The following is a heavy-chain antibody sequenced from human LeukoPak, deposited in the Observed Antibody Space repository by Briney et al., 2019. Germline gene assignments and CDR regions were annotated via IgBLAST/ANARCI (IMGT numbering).Heavy chain of an antibody. CDR2: IDWDDDR. D-gene: IGHD5-24*01. J-gene: IGHJ4*02. CDR1: GFSLSTSGMC. Sequence: SGPALVKPTQTLTLTCTFSGFSLSTSGMCVSWIRQPPGKALEWLARIDWDDDRYYSTSLKTRLTIAKDTSKNQVVLTMTNMDPVDTATYYCARMRRDGYSQWRFDYWGQGTLVTVSS. V-gene: IGHV2-70*11. CDR3: ARMRRDGYSQWRFDY.